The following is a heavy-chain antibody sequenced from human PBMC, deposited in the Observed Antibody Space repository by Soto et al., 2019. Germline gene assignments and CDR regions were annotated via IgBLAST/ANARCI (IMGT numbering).Heavy chain of an antibody. Sequence: PSETLSLTCAVYGGSSSGYYWSWIRQPPGKGLEWIGEINHSGSTNYNPSLKSRVTISVDTSKNQFSLKLSSVTAADTAVYYCARGVSVRLGGSSYLDYWGQGTLVTVSS. CDR2: INHSGST. D-gene: IGHD2-15*01. CDR1: GGSSSGYY. J-gene: IGHJ4*02. CDR3: ARGVSVRLGGSSYLDY. V-gene: IGHV4-34*01.